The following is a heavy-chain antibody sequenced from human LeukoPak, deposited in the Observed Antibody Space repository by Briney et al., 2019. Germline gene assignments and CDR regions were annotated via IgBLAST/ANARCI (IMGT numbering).Heavy chain of an antibody. D-gene: IGHD7-27*01. CDR2: IYYSGST. Sequence: SETLSLTCTVSGGSISSYYWSWIRQPPGKGLEWIGYIYYSGSTNYNPSLKSRVTISVDTSKNQFSLKLSSVTAADTAVYYCARHGAATGEAFDYWGQGTLVTVSS. CDR1: GGSISSYY. J-gene: IGHJ4*02. V-gene: IGHV4-59*08. CDR3: ARHGAATGEAFDY.